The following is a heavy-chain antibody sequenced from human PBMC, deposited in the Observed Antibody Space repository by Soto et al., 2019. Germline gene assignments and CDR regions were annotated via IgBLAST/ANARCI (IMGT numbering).Heavy chain of an antibody. CDR1: YESSSSSNW. V-gene: IGHV4-4*02. J-gene: IGHJ4*02. Sequence: SGAPSVSRPFSYESSSSSNWWSWVRQPPGKGLEWIGEMHHSGSVHYNASLKSRVTISIDRSKNQFSLKLSSVTAADTAVYYCARVPDYWGQGTLVTVSS. CDR3: ARVPDY. D-gene: IGHD2-2*01. CDR2: MHHSGSV.